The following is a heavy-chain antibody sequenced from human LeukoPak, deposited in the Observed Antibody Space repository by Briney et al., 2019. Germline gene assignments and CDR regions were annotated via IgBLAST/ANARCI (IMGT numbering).Heavy chain of an antibody. J-gene: IGHJ4*02. CDR3: ARLEIAVALFDY. Sequence: PSETLSLTCTVSGGSISSFYWSWIRQPPGKGLEWIGYIYYSGSLNYNPSLKSRVTISVDTSKNQFSLKLSSVTAADTAVYYCARLEIAVALFDYWGQGTLVTVSS. D-gene: IGHD6-19*01. CDR1: GGSISSFY. V-gene: IGHV4-59*08. CDR2: IYYSGSL.